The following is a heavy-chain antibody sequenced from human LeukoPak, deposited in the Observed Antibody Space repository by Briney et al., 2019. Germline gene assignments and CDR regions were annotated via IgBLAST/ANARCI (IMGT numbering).Heavy chain of an antibody. CDR1: GYTFTSYY. CDR3: ARDREEGSYYYYGMDV. CDR2: INPSGGST. D-gene: IGHD3-10*01. Sequence: VASVKVSCKASGYTFTSYYMHWARQAPGQGLEWMGIINPSGGSTSYAQKFQGRVTMTRDTSTSTVYMELSSLRSEDTAVYYCARDREEGSYYYYGMDVWGQGTTVTVSS. J-gene: IGHJ6*02. V-gene: IGHV1-46*01.